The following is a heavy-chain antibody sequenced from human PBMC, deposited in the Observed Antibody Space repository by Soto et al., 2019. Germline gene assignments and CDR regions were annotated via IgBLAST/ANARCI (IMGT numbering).Heavy chain of an antibody. J-gene: IGHJ3*02. CDR3: ANDRGEVEGYYDSSEDAFDS. CDR2: ISGSGGST. D-gene: IGHD3-22*01. CDR1: GFTFSSYA. V-gene: IGHV3-23*01. Sequence: GGSLRLSCASSGFTFSSYAMSWVRQAPGKGLEWVSAISGSGGSTYYADSVKGRFTISRDNSKNTLYLQMNSLRAEDTAVYYCANDRGEVEGYYDSSEDAFDSWGQGTMVNVSS.